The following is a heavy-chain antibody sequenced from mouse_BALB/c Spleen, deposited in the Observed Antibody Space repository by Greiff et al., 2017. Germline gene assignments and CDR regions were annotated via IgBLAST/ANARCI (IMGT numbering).Heavy chain of an antibody. D-gene: IGHD3-1*01. CDR1: GFNIKDTY. CDR3: ARRGQLGRPFAY. J-gene: IGHJ3*01. CDR2: IDPANGNT. V-gene: IGHV14-3*02. Sequence: VQLQQSGAELVKPGASVKLSCTASGFNIKDTYMHWVKQRPEQGLEWIGRIDPANGNTKYDPKFQGKATITADTSSNTAYLQLSSLTSEDTAVYYCARRGQLGRPFAYWGQGTLVTASA.